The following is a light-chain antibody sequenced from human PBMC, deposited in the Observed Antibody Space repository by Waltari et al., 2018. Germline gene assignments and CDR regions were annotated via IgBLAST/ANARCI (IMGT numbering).Light chain of an antibody. J-gene: IGLJ1*01. CDR1: SSDVGGYKY. CDR3: SSYTTNSPYV. Sequence: QSALTQPASVSGSPGPSITISCTGTSSDVGGYKYVSWYQQHPGKAPKLMIYEVSNRPSGVSNRFSGSKSGNTASLTISGLQAEDEADYYCSSYTTNSPYVFGTGTKVTVL. CDR2: EVS. V-gene: IGLV2-14*01.